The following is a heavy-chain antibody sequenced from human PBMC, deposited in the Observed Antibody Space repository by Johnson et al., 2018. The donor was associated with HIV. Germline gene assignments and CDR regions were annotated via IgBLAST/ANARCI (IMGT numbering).Heavy chain of an antibody. D-gene: IGHD3-22*01. CDR3: ASDRGGDYSGRSGLDAFDI. CDR2: SYYGGNE. Sequence: SYYGGNEYYADSMKARFTISRDNAKNSLYLQLNSLRAEDTAVNYGASDRGGDYSGRSGLDAFDIWGQGTVVTVSS. J-gene: IGHJ3*02. V-gene: IGHV3-30*07.